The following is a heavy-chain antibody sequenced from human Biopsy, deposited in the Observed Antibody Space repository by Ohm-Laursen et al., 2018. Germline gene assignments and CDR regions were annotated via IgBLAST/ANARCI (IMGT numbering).Heavy chain of an antibody. CDR2: INANSGNA. Sequence: GSSVKVSCKSSGYTFAGYYLHWVRQAPGHGLEWMGWINANSGNANYAQSFQGRLTVTRDTSISTAYMELTSLTFDDTAIYYCARVPVYPSIDGYYGLDLWGQGTTVIVSS. D-gene: IGHD3-9*01. CDR1: GYTFAGYY. CDR3: ARVPVYPSIDGYYGLDL. J-gene: IGHJ6*02. V-gene: IGHV1-2*02.